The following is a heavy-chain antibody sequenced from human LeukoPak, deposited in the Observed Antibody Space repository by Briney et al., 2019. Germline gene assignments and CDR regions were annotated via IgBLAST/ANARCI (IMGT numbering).Heavy chain of an antibody. Sequence: VGSLRLSCAASGFTFSSYGMHWVGQAPGMRLLLVSRISGDGSTTSYADSVKGRFTISRDNAKNTLYLQMNSLRAEDTAVYYCARLDILTGNYYYFNFWGQGTLVTVSP. CDR2: ISGDGSTT. D-gene: IGHD3-9*01. CDR1: GFTFSSYG. V-gene: IGHV3-74*01. J-gene: IGHJ4*02. CDR3: ARLDILTGNYYYFNF.